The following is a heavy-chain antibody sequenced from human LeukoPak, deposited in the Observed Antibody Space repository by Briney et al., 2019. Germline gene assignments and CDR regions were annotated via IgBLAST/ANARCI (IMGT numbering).Heavy chain of an antibody. CDR2: IDPSDSFN. V-gene: IGHV5-10-1*01. CDR3: ARWGVKVSFDY. D-gene: IGHD3-16*01. Sequence: GESLKISCRGSGDSFTSYWTSCWRQLPGKSLGWMGRIDPSDSFNNYRPSLQGHVTISVDKSISTAYLQWSSLKASDTAMYYCARWGVKVSFDYWGQGTLVTVSS. J-gene: IGHJ4*02. CDR1: GDSFTSYW.